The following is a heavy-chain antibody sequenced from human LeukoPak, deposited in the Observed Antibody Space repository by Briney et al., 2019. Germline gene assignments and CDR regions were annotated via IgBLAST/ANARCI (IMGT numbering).Heavy chain of an antibody. V-gene: IGHV6-1*01. CDR1: VDSLSTNSVA. D-gene: IGHD5-18*01. J-gene: IGHJ2*01. CDR2: TFYRSKWYY. CDR3: AKATRGDTTKSFDF. Sequence: SQTLSLTRAISVDSLSTNSVAWYWIRHSPSRGLEWLGRTFYRSKWYYAYAVSVKSRITIKPATSQNQFSLQLNSVTPEDTAVYYCAKATRGDTTKSFDFWGRGTLVTVSS.